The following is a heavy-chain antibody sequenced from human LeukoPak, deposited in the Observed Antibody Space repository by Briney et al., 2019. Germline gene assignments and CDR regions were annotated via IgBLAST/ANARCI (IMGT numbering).Heavy chain of an antibody. J-gene: IGHJ3*02. D-gene: IGHD6-6*01. V-gene: IGHV4-34*01. CDR1: GGSFSGYY. CDR2: INHSGST. CDR3: ARGRQLVLGLDAFDI. Sequence: SETLALTCAVYGGSFSGYYWSWIRQPPGKGLEWIGEINHSGSTNYNPSLKSRVTISVDTSKNQFSLKLSSVTAADTAVYYCARGRQLVLGLDAFDIWGQGTMDTVSS.